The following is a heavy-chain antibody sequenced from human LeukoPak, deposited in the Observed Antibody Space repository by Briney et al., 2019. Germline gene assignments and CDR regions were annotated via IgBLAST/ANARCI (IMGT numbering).Heavy chain of an antibody. J-gene: IGHJ4*02. CDR2: IHYSGST. V-gene: IGHV4-59*01. CDR1: GGSISGYY. CDR3: ARGGVVARIFDF. D-gene: IGHD6-19*01. Sequence: SETLSLTCTVSGGSISGYYWSWIRQPPGKGLEWIGYIHYSGSTNYNPSLKSRVSVSVDTSKNQFSLKLSSVTATDTAVYYCARGGVVARIFDFWGPGSLVTVSS.